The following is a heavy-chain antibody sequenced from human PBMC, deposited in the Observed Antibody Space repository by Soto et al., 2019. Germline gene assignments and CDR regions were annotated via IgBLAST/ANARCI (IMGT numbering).Heavy chain of an antibody. CDR3: AKDLGSGSYLFDALDI. D-gene: IGHD1-26*01. CDR2: ISYDGSNK. V-gene: IGHV3-30*18. Sequence: GGSLRLSCAASGFTFSNYGMHWVRQAPGKGLEWVAVISYDGSNKYYADSVKGRFTISRDNSKNTLYLQMNSLRAEDTAVYYCAKDLGSGSYLFDALDIWGQGTMVTVSS. CDR1: GFTFSNYG. J-gene: IGHJ3*02.